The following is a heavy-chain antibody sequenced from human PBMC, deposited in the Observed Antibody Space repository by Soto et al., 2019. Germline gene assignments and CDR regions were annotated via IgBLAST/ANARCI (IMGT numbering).Heavy chain of an antibody. D-gene: IGHD5-12*01. J-gene: IGHJ4*02. CDR3: ARLGGYDGDGYFDY. Sequence: QVQLQESGPGLVKPSETLSLTCTVSGGSISSYYWSWIRQPPGKGLEWIGYIYYSGSTNYNPSLKSRVTISVDTSKNQCSLKLSSVTAADTAVYYCARLGGYDGDGYFDYWGQGTLVTVSS. CDR2: IYYSGST. CDR1: GGSISSYY. V-gene: IGHV4-59*08.